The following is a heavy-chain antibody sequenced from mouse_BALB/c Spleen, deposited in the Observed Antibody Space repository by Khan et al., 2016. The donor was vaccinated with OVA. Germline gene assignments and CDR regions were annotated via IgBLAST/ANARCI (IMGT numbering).Heavy chain of an antibody. CDR1: GYSITSVYA. D-gene: IGHD1-1*01. V-gene: IGHV3-2*02. CDR2: ISYSGVT. J-gene: IGHJ2*01. CDR3: ARGNYSGYYFDY. Sequence: VQLKESGPGLVKPSQSLSLTCTVTGYSITSVYAWNWIRQFPGNKLEWMGYISYSGVTCYTPSLKSRISITRDTSKNQFFLQLNSVTTEDTATYYCARGNYSGYYFDYWGQGTTLTVSS.